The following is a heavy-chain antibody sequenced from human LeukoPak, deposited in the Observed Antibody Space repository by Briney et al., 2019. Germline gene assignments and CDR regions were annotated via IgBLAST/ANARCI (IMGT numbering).Heavy chain of an antibody. CDR2: ISGSGRSA. Sequence: GESLKISCAASGFTFSSYDMSWVRQAPGKELDWISRISGSGRSASYAVSVRGRFTISRDNDRNTLFLLLNRLRDDGTAVYYCAREIAVAGTRFDPWGQGTLVTVSS. CDR1: GFTFSSYD. CDR3: AREIAVAGTRFDP. J-gene: IGHJ5*02. V-gene: IGHV3-23*01. D-gene: IGHD6-19*01.